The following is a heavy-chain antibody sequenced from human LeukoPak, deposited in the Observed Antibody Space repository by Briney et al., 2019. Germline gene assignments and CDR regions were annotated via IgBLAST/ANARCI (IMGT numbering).Heavy chain of an antibody. D-gene: IGHD1-26*01. CDR1: GFTFSNAW. J-gene: IGHJ4*02. CDR3: TTGLLRDYFDY. CDR2: IKSKTDGGTT. V-gene: IGHV3-15*01. Sequence: GGTLRLSCAASGFTFSNAWMSWVRQAPGKGLEWVGRIKSKTDGGTTDYAAPVKGRFTISRDDSKNTLYLQMNSLKTEDTAVYYCTTGLLRDYFDYWGQGTLVTVSS.